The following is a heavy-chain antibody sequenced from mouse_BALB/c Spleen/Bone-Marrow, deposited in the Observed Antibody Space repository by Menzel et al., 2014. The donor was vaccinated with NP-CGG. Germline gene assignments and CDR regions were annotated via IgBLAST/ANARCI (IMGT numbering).Heavy chain of an antibody. D-gene: IGHD1-1*01. J-gene: IGHJ1*01. CDR3: TRDHYYYGSSYWYFDV. Sequence: QVQLQQSGAELVKPGASVKLSCKASGYTFTSYYMYWVKQRPGQGLEWIGGINPSNGGTNFNEKFKSKATLTVDKSSSTAYMQLSSLTSEDSAVYYCTRDHYYYGSSYWYFDVWGAGTRSPSPQ. CDR2: INPSNGGT. V-gene: IGHV1S81*02. CDR1: GYTFTSYY.